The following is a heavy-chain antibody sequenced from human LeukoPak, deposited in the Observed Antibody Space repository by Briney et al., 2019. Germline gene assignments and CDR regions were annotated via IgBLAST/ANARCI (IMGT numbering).Heavy chain of an antibody. Sequence: SETLSLTCIVSGGSISRSSYYWGWIRQPPGKGLEWIGSMYYRGSTYYNPSLKSRVTISVDVSKNQFSLQLSSVTAADTAVYYCARGYVLNWFDPWGQGTLVTVSS. CDR1: GGSISRSSYY. D-gene: IGHD3-16*01. CDR3: ARGYVLNWFDP. CDR2: MYYRGST. V-gene: IGHV4-39*01. J-gene: IGHJ5*02.